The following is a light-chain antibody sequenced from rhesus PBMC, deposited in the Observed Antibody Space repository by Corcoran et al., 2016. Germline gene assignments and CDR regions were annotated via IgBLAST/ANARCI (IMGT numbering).Light chain of an antibody. CDR1: QSVSSY. CDR2: GAS. J-gene: IGKJ4*01. V-gene: IGKV3-24*04. Sequence: EIVMTQSPATLALSPGERATLSCRASQSVSSYLAWYQQKPGPAPRLPIVGASSRATGIPERFSGSGSGTEFTLTISSLEPEDVGVYFCLQSSNWLTFGGGTKVEIK. CDR3: LQSSNWLT.